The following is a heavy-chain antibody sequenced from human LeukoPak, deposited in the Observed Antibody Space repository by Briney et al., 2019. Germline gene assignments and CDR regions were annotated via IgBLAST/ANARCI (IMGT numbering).Heavy chain of an antibody. CDR1: GYTFTGYY. V-gene: IGHV1-2*02. J-gene: IGHJ3*02. D-gene: IGHD3-10*01. CDR2: INPNSGGT. Sequence: ASVKVSCKASGYTFTGYYMHWGRQAPGQGLEWMGWINPNSGGTNYAQKFQGRVTMTRDTSISTAYMELSRLRSDDTAVYYCARVELLWFGEYASDIWGQGTMVTVSS. CDR3: ARVELLWFGEYASDI.